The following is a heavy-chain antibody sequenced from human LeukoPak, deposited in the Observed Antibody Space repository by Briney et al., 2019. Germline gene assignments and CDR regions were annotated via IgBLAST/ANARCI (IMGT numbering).Heavy chain of an antibody. CDR3: ARASGYFDAFDI. CDR2: ISAYNGNT. Sequence: ASVKVSCKASGYTFTCYGISWVRQAPRQGLEWMGWISAYNGNTNYAQKLQGRVTMTTDTSTSTAYMELRSLRSDDTAVYYCARASGYFDAFDIWGQGTMVTVSS. D-gene: IGHD3-3*01. V-gene: IGHV1-18*01. CDR1: GYTFTCYG. J-gene: IGHJ3*02.